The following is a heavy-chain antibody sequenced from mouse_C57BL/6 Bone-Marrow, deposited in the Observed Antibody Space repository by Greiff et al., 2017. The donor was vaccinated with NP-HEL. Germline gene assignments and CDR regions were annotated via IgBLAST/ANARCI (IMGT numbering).Heavy chain of an antibody. Sequence: QVQLQQSGAELAKPGASVKLSCKASGYTFTSYWMHWVKQRPGQGLEWIGYINPSSGYTKYNQKFKDKATLTADKSSSTAYMQLSSLTYEDSAVYYCARNLLSSDWYFDVWGTGTTVTVSS. CDR1: GYTFTSYW. V-gene: IGHV1-7*01. J-gene: IGHJ1*03. CDR3: ARNLLSSDWYFDV. CDR2: INPSSGYT. D-gene: IGHD6-2*01.